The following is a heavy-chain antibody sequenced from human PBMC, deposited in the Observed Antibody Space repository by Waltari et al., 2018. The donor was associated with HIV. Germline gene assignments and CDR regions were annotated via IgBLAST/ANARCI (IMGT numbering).Heavy chain of an antibody. V-gene: IGHV4-34*01. CDR1: GGSFSPYP. D-gene: IGHD4-17*01. CDR3: ARWNYGDYMEYFDY. J-gene: IGHJ4*02. Sequence: QVQLQQWGAGLLKPSETLSLTCAVYGGSFSPYPWSWIRQPPGKGLEWVGEINHSGSTNYNPSLKSRVTISLDTSKNQFSLKLSSVTAADTAVYYCARWNYGDYMEYFDYWGQGTLVTVSS. CDR2: INHSGST.